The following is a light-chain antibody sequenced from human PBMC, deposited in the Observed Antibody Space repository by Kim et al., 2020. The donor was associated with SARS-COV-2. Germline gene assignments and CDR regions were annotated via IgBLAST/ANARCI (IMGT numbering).Light chain of an antibody. CDR2: DAT. V-gene: IGKV1-9*01. CDR3: QQLNSFPPV. CDR1: QGISIY. Sequence: PSVGDRVPIPCRASQGISIYLAWYQQIPGKAPTLLIYDATTLQSGVPSRFSGGGSGTDFTLTISSLQPEDFATYYCQQLNSFPPVFGPGTKVDIK. J-gene: IGKJ3*01.